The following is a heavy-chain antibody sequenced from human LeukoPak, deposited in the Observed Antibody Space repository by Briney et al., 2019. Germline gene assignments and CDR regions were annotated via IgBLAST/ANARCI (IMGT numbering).Heavy chain of an antibody. CDR3: ARGSGDYYDSSGLDY. CDR1: XGTFSXYA. CDR2: IIPIFGTA. J-gene: IGHJ4*02. Sequence: KVXCXXAXGTFSXYAISWVRQAPGQGLEWMGGIIPIFGTANYAQKFQGRVTITADESTSTAYMELSSLRSEDTAVYYCARGSGDYYDSSGLDYWGQGTLVTVSS. V-gene: IGHV1-69*01. D-gene: IGHD3-22*01.